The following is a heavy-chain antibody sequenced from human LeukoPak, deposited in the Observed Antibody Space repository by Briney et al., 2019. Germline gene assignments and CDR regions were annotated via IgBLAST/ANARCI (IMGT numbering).Heavy chain of an antibody. Sequence: SVKVSCKASGGTFSSYAISWVRQAPGQGLEWMGGIIPIFGTANYAQKFQGRVTITADESTSTAYMELSSLRSEDTAVYYCARDRGYSYGWIDFDYWGQGTLVTVSS. V-gene: IGHV1-69*01. CDR2: IIPIFGTA. CDR3: ARDRGYSYGWIDFDY. D-gene: IGHD5-18*01. J-gene: IGHJ4*02. CDR1: GGTFSSYA.